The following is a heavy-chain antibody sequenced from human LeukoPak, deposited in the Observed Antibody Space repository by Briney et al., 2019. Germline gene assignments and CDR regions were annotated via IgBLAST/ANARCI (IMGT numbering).Heavy chain of an antibody. J-gene: IGHJ5*02. V-gene: IGHV1-2*02. CDR1: GYTFTGYY. Sequence: GASVKGSCKASGYTFTGYYMHWVRQAPGQGVEWMGWINPKSGGTNSAQKLQGRVIMTRDTSISTAYMELSRLRSDDTAVYYCARDSGEYSSSSRRSRRNWFDPWGQGTLVTVSS. D-gene: IGHD6-6*01. CDR3: ARDSGEYSSSSRRSRRNWFDP. CDR2: INPKSGGT.